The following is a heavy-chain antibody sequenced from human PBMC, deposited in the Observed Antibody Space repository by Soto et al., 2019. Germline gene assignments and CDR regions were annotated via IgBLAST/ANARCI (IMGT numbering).Heavy chain of an antibody. D-gene: IGHD6-13*01. V-gene: IGHV5-10-1*01. CDR2: IDPSDSDT. CDR1: GYSFTSHW. Sequence: RGESLKISCKGSGYSFTSHWISWVRQMSGKGLEWMGRIDPSDSDTNYSPSFQGQVTISADKSISTAYLQWSSLRASDTAMYYCARRVGQQLITFDYWGQGTLVTVSS. CDR3: ARRVGQQLITFDY. J-gene: IGHJ4*02.